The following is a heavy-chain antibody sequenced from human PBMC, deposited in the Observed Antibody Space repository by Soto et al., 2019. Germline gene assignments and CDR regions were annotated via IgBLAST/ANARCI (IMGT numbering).Heavy chain of an antibody. CDR2: IYHVGIT. CDR1: GGSVSSTQW. J-gene: IGHJ1*01. D-gene: IGHD3-22*01. Sequence: SETLSLTCAVSGGSVSSTQWWTWVRQAPGKGLEWLGDIYHVGITKYNPALKSRVTMSVDKSNNHFSLSLRSVTAADTAVYYCARHDFYEGSGYYSHFHHWGQGTLVTVSS. V-gene: IGHV4-4*02. CDR3: ARHDFYEGSGYYSHFHH.